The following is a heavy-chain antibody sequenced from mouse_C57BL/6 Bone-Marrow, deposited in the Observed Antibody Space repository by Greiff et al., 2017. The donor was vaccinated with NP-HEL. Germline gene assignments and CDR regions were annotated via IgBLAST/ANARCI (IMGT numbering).Heavy chain of an antibody. CDR1: GYTFTSYW. CDR2: IYPGNSDT. D-gene: IGHD2-4*01. J-gene: IGHJ3*01. Sequence: VQLQQSGTVLARPGASVKMSCKTSGYTFTSYWMHWVKQRPGQGLEWIGAIYPGNSDTSYNQKFKGKAKLTAVTSASTAYMELSSLTNEDSAVYYCTRYSLYYDYDVSWFAYWGQGTLVTVSA. CDR3: TRYSLYYDYDVSWFAY. V-gene: IGHV1-5*01.